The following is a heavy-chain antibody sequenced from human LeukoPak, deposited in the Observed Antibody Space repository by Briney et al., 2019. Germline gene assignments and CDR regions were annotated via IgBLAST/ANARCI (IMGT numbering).Heavy chain of an antibody. D-gene: IGHD3-10*01. CDR1: GFTFSTYS. CDR2: ITKSGDTM. Sequence: GGSLRLSCAASGFTFSTYSMHWVRQAPGKGLEWLSYITKSGDTMYYADSVKGRFTISRDNAKNSLYLQMNSLRAEDTAIYYCAKDAYYGSGSRWSPYFDYWGQGTLVTVSS. V-gene: IGHV3-48*04. J-gene: IGHJ4*02. CDR3: AKDAYYGSGSRWSPYFDY.